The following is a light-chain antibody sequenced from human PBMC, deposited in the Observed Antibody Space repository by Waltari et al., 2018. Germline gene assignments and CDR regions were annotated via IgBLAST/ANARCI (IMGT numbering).Light chain of an antibody. CDR2: WAS. CDR3: QQYYSTPRF. CDR1: QSVLYSSNNKNY. V-gene: IGKV4-1*01. J-gene: IGKJ4*01. Sequence: DIVMTQSPDSLALSLGEMATINCKSSQSVLYSSNNKNYLAWYQQKPGQPPKLLIYWASSRQSGVPDRFSGSGSGTDFTLTISSLQAEDVAVYYCQQYYSTPRFFGGGTKVEIK.